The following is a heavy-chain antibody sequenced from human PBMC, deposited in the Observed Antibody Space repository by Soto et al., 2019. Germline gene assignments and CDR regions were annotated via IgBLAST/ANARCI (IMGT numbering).Heavy chain of an antibody. Sequence: TLSLTCTVSGGSIRSGGYYWSWVRQNPRKGLEWIGNIYYSGNTYYNPSLKSRLTISVDTSKNQFSLNLSSVTAADTAVYYCARDRLMATAGTARHYFGLDVWGQGTTVTVS. CDR3: ARDRLMATAGTARHYFGLDV. V-gene: IGHV4-31*02. CDR2: IYYSGNT. CDR1: GGSIRSGGYY. D-gene: IGHD5-18*01. J-gene: IGHJ6*02.